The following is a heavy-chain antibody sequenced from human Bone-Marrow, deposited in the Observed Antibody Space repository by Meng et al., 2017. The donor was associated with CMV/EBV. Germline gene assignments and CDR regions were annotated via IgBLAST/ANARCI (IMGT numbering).Heavy chain of an antibody. D-gene: IGHD5-12*01. Sequence: SGPTLVKPTETLTLTCTVSGFSLSNGRKGVSWIRQPPGKALEWLAHIYSNDEESYSTSLKSRLTISKDTSKSQVVLSMTSMDPVDTATYYCAHGDSGYDSGFDYWGQGTLVTVSS. V-gene: IGHV2-26*01. CDR3: AHGDSGYDSGFDY. CDR2: IYSNDEE. CDR1: GFSLSNGRKG. J-gene: IGHJ4*02.